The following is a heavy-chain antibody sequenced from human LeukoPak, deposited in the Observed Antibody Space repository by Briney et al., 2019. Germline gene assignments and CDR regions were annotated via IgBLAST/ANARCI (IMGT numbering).Heavy chain of an antibody. V-gene: IGHV4-4*02. Sequence: PSGTLSLTCAVSGGSISSSYWWSWVRQPPGKGLEWIGEIYHNGSTNYNPSLKSRVTISVDTSKNQFSLKLSSVTAADTAVYYCARVSYYYGSGSYLYYYYYMDVWGKGTTVTISS. CDR1: GGSISSSYW. CDR2: IYHNGST. D-gene: IGHD3-10*01. J-gene: IGHJ6*03. CDR3: ARVSYYYGSGSYLYYYYYMDV.